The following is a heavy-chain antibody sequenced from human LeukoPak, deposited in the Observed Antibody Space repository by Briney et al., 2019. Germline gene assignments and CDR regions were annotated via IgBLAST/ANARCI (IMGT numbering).Heavy chain of an antibody. CDR2: ISAYNGNT. J-gene: IGHJ6*03. V-gene: IGHV1-18*01. CDR3: ARGIPAAMASWYYYMDV. Sequence: GASVKVSCKAPGYTFTSYGISWVRQAPGQGLEWMGWISAYNGNTNYAQKLQGRVTMTTDTSTNTAYMELRSLRSDDTAVYYCARGIPAAMASWYYYMDVWGKGTTVTASS. CDR1: GYTFTSYG. D-gene: IGHD2-2*01.